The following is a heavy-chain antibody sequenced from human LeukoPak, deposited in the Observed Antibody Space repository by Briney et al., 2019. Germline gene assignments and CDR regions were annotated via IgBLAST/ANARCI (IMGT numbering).Heavy chain of an antibody. CDR3: TTEKGYDYVWGSYRYIGYFDY. CDR1: GFTFSNAW. CDR2: IKSKTDGGTT. J-gene: IGHJ4*02. D-gene: IGHD3-16*02. V-gene: IGHV3-15*01. Sequence: GGSLRLSCAASGFTFSNAWMSWVRQAPGKRLEWVGRIKSKTDGGTTDYAAPVKGRFTISRDDSKNTLYLQMNSLKTEDTAVYYCTTEKGYDYVWGSYRYIGYFDYWGQGTLVTVSS.